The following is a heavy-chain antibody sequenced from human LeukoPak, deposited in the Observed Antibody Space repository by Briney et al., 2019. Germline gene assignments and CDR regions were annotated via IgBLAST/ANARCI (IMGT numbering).Heavy chain of an antibody. D-gene: IGHD4/OR15-4a*01. V-gene: IGHV4-39*01. J-gene: IGHJ5*02. CDR1: GGSISSSSYY. Sequence: SETLSLTCTVSGGSISSSSYYWGWIRQPPGKGLEWIGSIYYSGSTYYNPSLKSRVTISVDTSKNQFSLKLSSVTAADTAVYYCARRAGDLLASVPWFDPWGQGTLVTVSS. CDR2: IYYSGST. CDR3: ARRAGDLLASVPWFDP.